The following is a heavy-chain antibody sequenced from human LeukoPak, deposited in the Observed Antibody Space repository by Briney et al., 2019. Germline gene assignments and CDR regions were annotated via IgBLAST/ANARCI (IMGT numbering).Heavy chain of an antibody. V-gene: IGHV4-39*07. Sequence: PSETLSLTCTVSGGSISSSSYYWGWIRQPPGKGLEWIGSIYYSGSTYYNPSLKSRATISVDTSKNQFSLKLSSVTAADTAVYYCARGEYSSSPFDYWGQGTLVTVSS. CDR3: ARGEYSSSPFDY. D-gene: IGHD6-6*01. CDR2: IYYSGST. CDR1: GGSISSSSYY. J-gene: IGHJ4*02.